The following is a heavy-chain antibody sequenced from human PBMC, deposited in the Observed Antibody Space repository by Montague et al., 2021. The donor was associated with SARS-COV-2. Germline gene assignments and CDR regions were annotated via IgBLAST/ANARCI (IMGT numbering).Heavy chain of an antibody. CDR3: ARGDLQTLTLMGLRGKSASDY. J-gene: IGHJ4*02. D-gene: IGHD4-23*01. CDR2: INHSGTT. Sequence: SETLSLTCAVYGGSFSGYYWTWIRQSPGKGLEWIAEINHSGTTNYNFNPTLRSRVTISVTTSKSQFSLKLTSRTAADTVVYYCARGDLQTLTLMGLRGKSASDYWGQGTLVTVSS. V-gene: IGHV4-34*01. CDR1: GGSFSGYY.